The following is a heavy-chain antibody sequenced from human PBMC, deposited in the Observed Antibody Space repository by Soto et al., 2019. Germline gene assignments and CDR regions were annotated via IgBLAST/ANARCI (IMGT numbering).Heavy chain of an antibody. D-gene: IGHD3-22*01. V-gene: IGHV4-59*12. J-gene: IGHJ4*01. CDR1: GGSISSYY. CDR2: IYYSGTT. CDR3: ARTDGSGYYFVY. Sequence: SETLSLTCTVSGGSISSYYWSWIRQPPGKGLEWIGYIYYSGTTYYNPSLKSRITISVDTSKNQFSLNLSSVTAADTAVYYCARTDGSGYYFVYWGHGALVTVSS.